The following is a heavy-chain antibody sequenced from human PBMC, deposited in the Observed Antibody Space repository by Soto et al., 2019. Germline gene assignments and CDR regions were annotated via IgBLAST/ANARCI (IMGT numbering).Heavy chain of an antibody. Sequence: QVQLQESGPGLVKPSETLSLTCTVSGGSISSYYWSWIRQPPGKGLEWIGYIYYSGSTNYNPSLKSRVTISVDTSKNQFSLKLSSVTAADTAVYYCARDRVWFGEAYYYMDVWGKGTTVTVSS. CDR3: ARDRVWFGEAYYYMDV. CDR1: GGSISSYY. V-gene: IGHV4-59*01. D-gene: IGHD3-10*01. CDR2: IYYSGST. J-gene: IGHJ6*03.